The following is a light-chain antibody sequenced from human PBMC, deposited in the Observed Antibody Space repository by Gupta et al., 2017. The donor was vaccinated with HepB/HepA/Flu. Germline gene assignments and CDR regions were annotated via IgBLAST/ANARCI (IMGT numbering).Light chain of an antibody. CDR2: FAS. J-gene: IGKJ1*01. Sequence: DTQMTQSPSSLSASAGDRITISCRASQTVGTYLNWYQLKPGRAPKVLIYFASSLQTGVPSRFSGSGSGTEFTLTISSLQPEDVATYFCQQSSNMPRTFGQGTKVEI. CDR3: QQSSNMPRT. V-gene: IGKV1-39*01. CDR1: QTVGTY.